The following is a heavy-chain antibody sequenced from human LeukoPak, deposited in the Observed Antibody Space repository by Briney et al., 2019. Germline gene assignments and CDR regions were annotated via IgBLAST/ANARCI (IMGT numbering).Heavy chain of an antibody. CDR3: ASGFSEEGWFDP. Sequence: KPSETLSLTCTVSGGSMSSFYWSWIRQPLGRGLEWVGYMYYRGRTNYNSSLKSRVTISVDATKNQISLNLTSVTAADTAVYYCASGFSEEGWFDPWGPGTLVTVSS. J-gene: IGHJ5*02. CDR1: GGSMSSFY. CDR2: MYYRGRT. V-gene: IGHV4-59*01.